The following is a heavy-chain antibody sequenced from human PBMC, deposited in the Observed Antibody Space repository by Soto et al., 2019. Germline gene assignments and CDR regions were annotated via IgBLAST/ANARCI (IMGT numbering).Heavy chain of an antibody. CDR1: GYKVSTWHNFTSYW. Sequence: LKISCMGSGYKVSTWHNFTSYWIAWVRQMPGKGLEWMGIIYPGDSDTRYSPSFQGQVTISADKSISTAYLQWSSLKASDTAMYYCARLFYYREMVSPFDYWGQGTLVPVSS. V-gene: IGHV5-51*01. CDR2: IYPGDSDT. J-gene: IGHJ4*02. CDR3: ARLFYYREMVSPFDY. D-gene: IGHD3-16*02.